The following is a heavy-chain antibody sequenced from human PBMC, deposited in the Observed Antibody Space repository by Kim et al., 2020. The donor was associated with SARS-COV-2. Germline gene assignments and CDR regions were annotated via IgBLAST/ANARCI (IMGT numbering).Heavy chain of an antibody. D-gene: IGHD2-15*01. CDR1: GFSLTTREMC. Sequence: SGPTLVNPTQTLTLTCTFSGFSLTTREMCVTWIRQPPGKALEWLARIDWDNDKFYSTSLKTRLTISRDTSKKQVVLTMTNMDPVDTAEYYCARRRGARQQGGYFDDWGQGTLVTVSS. V-gene: IGHV2-70*17. J-gene: IGHJ4*01. CDR2: IDWDNDK. CDR3: ARRRGARQQGGYFDD.